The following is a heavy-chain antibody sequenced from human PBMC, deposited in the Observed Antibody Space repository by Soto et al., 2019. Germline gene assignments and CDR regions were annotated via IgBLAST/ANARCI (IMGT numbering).Heavy chain of an antibody. CDR3: AREYTYASNFCDC. CDR1: GGSISSSAYY. V-gene: IGHV4-31*03. D-gene: IGHD5-18*01. J-gene: IGHJ4*02. CDR2: ISHSGST. Sequence: QVQLQESGPGLVKPSQTLSLTCTVSGGSISSSAYYWSWIRQHPGKGLEWIGYISHSGSTYYSPSLKSRVIISVDTSKNQFSLSVTSVTAADPAVYYCAREYTYASNFCDCWGQGALVTVSS.